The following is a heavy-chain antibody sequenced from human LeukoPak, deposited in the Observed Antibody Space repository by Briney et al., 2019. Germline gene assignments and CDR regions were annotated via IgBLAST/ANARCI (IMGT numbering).Heavy chain of an antibody. CDR2: IYSGGGT. CDR1: GFTVSSNY. J-gene: IGHJ4*02. Sequence: GGSLRLSCAASGFTVSSNYMSWVRQAPGKGLEWVSVIYSGGGTYYADSVKGRFTISRDNSTNTLYLQMNSLRAEDTAVYYCARDTHLGNFDYWGQGTLVTVSS. D-gene: IGHD7-27*01. V-gene: IGHV3-53*01. CDR3: ARDTHLGNFDY.